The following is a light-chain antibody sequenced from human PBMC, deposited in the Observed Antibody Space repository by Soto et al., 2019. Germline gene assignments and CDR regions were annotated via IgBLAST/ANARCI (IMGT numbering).Light chain of an antibody. V-gene: IGLV1-40*01. J-gene: IGLJ3*02. CDR2: ANT. CDR3: QSYDSSLDSWV. CDR1: SSNTGTGYD. Sequence: QSVLTQPPSVSGAPGQRVTMSCTGSSSNTGTGYDVHWYQQRPGTAPKLLIYANTNRPSGGPDRFSGSKAGTSATLAITGCQSEDEAAYYCQSYDSSLDSWVFGGGTKLTVL.